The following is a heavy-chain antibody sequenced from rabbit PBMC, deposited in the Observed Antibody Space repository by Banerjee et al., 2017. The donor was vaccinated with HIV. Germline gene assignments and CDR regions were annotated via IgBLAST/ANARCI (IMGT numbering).Heavy chain of an antibody. J-gene: IGHJ4*01. D-gene: IGHD4-1*01. V-gene: IGHV1S40*01. Sequence: PGKGLEWIGCIYTGDGSTYYASWVNGRFTISKTSSTTVTLQMTSLTAADTATYFCAKNDYSSAWGANLWGPGTLVTVS. CDR3: AKNDYSSAWGANL. CDR2: IYTGDGST.